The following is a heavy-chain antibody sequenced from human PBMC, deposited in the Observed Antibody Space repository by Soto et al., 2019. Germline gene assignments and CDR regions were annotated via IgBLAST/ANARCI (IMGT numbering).Heavy chain of an antibody. Sequence: EVQLVEAGGGLVQPGGSLRLSCTGSGFSFSSYSMNWVRQAPGKGLEWVSYISSSSATIYYADSVRGRFTISRDNAKNSLYLQMSSLRDEDTALYYCARDTSDSTGWLNWFDPWGQGTLVTVSS. J-gene: IGHJ5*02. D-gene: IGHD6-19*01. CDR1: GFSFSSYS. V-gene: IGHV3-48*02. CDR3: ARDTSDSTGWLNWFDP. CDR2: ISSSSATI.